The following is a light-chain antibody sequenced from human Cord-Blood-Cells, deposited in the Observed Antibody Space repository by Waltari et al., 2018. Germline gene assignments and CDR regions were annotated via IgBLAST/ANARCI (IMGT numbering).Light chain of an antibody. CDR1: SSDVGSSNL. CDR2: EGS. CDR3: CSYAGSSTWV. V-gene: IGLV2-23*01. Sequence: QSALTQPASVSGSPGPSLTISCTGTSSDVGSSNLVSWYQQHPGKAPKLMIYEGSKWPSGVSNRFSGSKSGNTASLTISGLQAEDEADYYCCSYAGSSTWVFGGGTKLTVL. J-gene: IGLJ3*02.